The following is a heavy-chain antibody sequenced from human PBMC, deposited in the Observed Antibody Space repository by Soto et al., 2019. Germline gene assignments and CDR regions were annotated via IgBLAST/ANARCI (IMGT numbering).Heavy chain of an antibody. D-gene: IGHD6-19*01. CDR2: IYPGDSDT. CDR3: ARLWAVAGPYWFDP. Sequence: PVESVTISCKVSGYSFTSYWIVWVLQMPGKGLEWMGIIYPGDSDTRYSPSFQGQVTISADKSISTAYLQWSSLKASDTAMYYCARLWAVAGPYWFDPWGQGTLVTVSS. V-gene: IGHV5-51*01. CDR1: GYSFTSYW. J-gene: IGHJ5*02.